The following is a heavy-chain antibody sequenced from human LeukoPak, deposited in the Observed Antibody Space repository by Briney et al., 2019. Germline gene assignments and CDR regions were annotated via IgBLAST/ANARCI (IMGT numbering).Heavy chain of an antibody. D-gene: IGHD1/OR15-1a*01. CDR3: ARAPMGTAPLY. CDR2: MSPVSGNA. CDR1: GYTFTNFD. Sequence: ASVKVSCKASGYTFTNFDINWVRQAPGQGLEWMGWMSPVSGNAGSAQKFQGRVTLTRDTSISTAYMELSSLTSDDTAFYYCARAPMGTAPLYWGQGTLVTVSS. J-gene: IGHJ4*02. V-gene: IGHV1-8*01.